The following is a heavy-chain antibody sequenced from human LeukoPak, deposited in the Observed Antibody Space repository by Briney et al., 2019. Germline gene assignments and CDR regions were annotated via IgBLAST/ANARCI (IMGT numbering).Heavy chain of an antibody. CDR1: GFTFSSYA. J-gene: IGHJ4*02. CDR2: ISGSGGST. CDR3: AKDLDAVDFWSGYYIMGGSSFDY. Sequence: GGPLRLSCAASGFTFSSYAMSWVRQAPGKGLEWVSAISGSGGSTYYADSVKGRFTISRDNSKNTLYLQMNSLRAEDTAVYYCAKDLDAVDFWSGYYIMGGSSFDYWGQGTLVTVSS. D-gene: IGHD3-3*01. V-gene: IGHV3-23*01.